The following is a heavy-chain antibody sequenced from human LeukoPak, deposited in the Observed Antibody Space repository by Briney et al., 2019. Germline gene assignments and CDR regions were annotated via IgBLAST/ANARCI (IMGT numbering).Heavy chain of an antibody. CDR3: AKGGWNTNVDP. D-gene: IGHD1/OR15-1a*01. Sequence: GGSLRLSCAASGFTFSSYAMSWVRQAPGKGLEWVSAISGGGSSTYYADSVEGRFTISRDNSKNTLYLQMNSLTAEDTAVYYCAKGGWNTNVDPWAQGTLVTVSS. CDR2: ISGGGSST. J-gene: IGHJ5*02. CDR1: GFTFSSYA. V-gene: IGHV3-23*01.